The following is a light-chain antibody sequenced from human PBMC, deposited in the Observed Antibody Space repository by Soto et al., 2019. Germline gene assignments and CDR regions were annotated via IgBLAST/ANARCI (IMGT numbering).Light chain of an antibody. CDR3: QRHGAT. CDR1: QGIRND. J-gene: IGKJ1*01. Sequence: AIQMTQSPSSLSASVGDRVTITCRASQGIRNDLGWYQQKPGKAPKLLIYAASSLQSGVPSRFSGSGSGTDFTLTISGLEPEDSAAYYCQRHGATFGQGTKVDIK. CDR2: AAS. V-gene: IGKV1-6*01.